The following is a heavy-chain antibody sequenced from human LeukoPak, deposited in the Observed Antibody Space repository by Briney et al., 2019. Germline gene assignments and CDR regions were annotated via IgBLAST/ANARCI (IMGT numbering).Heavy chain of an antibody. Sequence: ASVKVSCKASGYTFTGYYMHWVRQAPGQGLEWMGWINPNSGGTNYAQKFQGRVTMTRDTSISTAYMELSRLRSDDTAVYYCARAMVTFTSGNYWGQGTLVTVSS. V-gene: IGHV1-2*02. D-gene: IGHD5-18*01. CDR2: INPNSGGT. J-gene: IGHJ4*02. CDR3: ARAMVTFTSGNY. CDR1: GYTFTGYY.